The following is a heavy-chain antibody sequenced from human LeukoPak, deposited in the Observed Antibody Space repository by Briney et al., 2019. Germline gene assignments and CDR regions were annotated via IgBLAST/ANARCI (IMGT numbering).Heavy chain of an antibody. D-gene: IGHD6-19*01. Sequence: PSETLSLTCTVSGGSISSSSYYWGWIRPPPGKGLAWIGSIYYSGSTYYNPSLKSRVTISVDTSKNQFSLKLSPGTAADTAVYYCARLKPVVYSNGWYFDYWGQGTLVTVSS. CDR1: GGSISSSSYY. CDR3: ARLKPVVYSNGWYFDY. J-gene: IGHJ4*02. CDR2: IYYSGST. V-gene: IGHV4-39*01.